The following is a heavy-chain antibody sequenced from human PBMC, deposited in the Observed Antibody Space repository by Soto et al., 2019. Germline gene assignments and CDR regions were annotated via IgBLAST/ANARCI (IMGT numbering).Heavy chain of an antibody. CDR1: GGSISSYY. V-gene: IGHV4-4*07. Sequence: QVQLQESGPGLVKPSETLSLTCTVSGGSISSYYWSWIRQPAGKGLEWIGRIYTSGSTNYNPSLKSRVTMSVDTSKNPFSLKLSSVTAADTAVYYCAREALPGITGTTPIYGWFDPWGQGTLVTVSS. J-gene: IGHJ5*02. CDR2: IYTSGST. CDR3: AREALPGITGTTPIYGWFDP. D-gene: IGHD1-20*01.